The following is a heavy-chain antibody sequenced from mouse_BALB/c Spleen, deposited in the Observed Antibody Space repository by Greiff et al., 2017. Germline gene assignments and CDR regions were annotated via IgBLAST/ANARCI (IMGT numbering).Heavy chain of an antibody. V-gene: IGHV5-12-2*01. D-gene: IGHD3-3*01. Sequence: EVKLVESGGGSVKPGGSLKLSCAASGFTFSTYTLSRVRPTPEKRLEWVAYISNGGGSTYYPDTVKGRFTISRDNAKNTLYLQMSSLKSEDTAMYYCARHRDYFDYWGEGTTLTVSS. J-gene: IGHJ2*01. CDR2: ISNGGGST. CDR1: GFTFSTYT. CDR3: ARHRDYFDY.